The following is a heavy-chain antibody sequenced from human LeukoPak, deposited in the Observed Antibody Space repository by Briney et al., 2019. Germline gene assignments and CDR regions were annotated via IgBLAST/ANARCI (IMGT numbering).Heavy chain of an antibody. CDR1: GFTFSAHW. J-gene: IGHJ5*01. CDR2: ITHEGGDA. Sequence: GGSLRLSCAGSGFTFSAHWMHWVRQGPGKGLVWVARITHEGGDANYADSVKGRFAISRDSANKVLYLEMNSLTADDTGVYYCARVLTYFDLWGQGTLVTVSS. V-gene: IGHV3-74*01. CDR3: ARVLTYFDL.